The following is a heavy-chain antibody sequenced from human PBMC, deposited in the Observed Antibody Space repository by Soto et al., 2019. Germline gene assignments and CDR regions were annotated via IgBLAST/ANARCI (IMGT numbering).Heavy chain of an antibody. CDR3: ARKIRGSSWKFDL. V-gene: IGHV2-5*01. CDR1: GFSLSANGVG. D-gene: IGHD3-10*01. Sequence: ESGPTLVNPTQTLTLTCAFSGFSLSANGVGVGWIRQPPGGALEWLAIIYWNDGTSIRPTLQSRLSISKDTSKNQVALSLTNMDPRDTGTYYCARKIRGSSWKFDLWGQGAQVTV. J-gene: IGHJ5*02. CDR2: IYWNDGT.